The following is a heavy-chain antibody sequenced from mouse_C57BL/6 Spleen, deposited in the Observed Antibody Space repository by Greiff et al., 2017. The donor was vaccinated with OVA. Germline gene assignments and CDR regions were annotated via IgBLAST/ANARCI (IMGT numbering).Heavy chain of an antibody. Sequence: EVQLQQSGPGLVKPSQSLSLTCSVTGYSITSGYYWNWIRQFPGNKLEWMGYISYDGSNNYNPSLKNRISITRDTSKNQFFLKLNSVTTEYTATYYCARDGDSNYFDYWGQGTTLTVSS. D-gene: IGHD2-5*01. V-gene: IGHV3-6*01. CDR3: ARDGDSNYFDY. J-gene: IGHJ2*01. CDR2: ISYDGSN. CDR1: GYSITSGYY.